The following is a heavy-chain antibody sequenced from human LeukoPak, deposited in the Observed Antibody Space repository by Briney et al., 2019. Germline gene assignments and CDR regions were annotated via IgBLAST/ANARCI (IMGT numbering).Heavy chain of an antibody. CDR2: INHSGST. D-gene: IGHD5-24*01. CDR3: ARDLEPVEMATTQPRNRFDP. J-gene: IGHJ5*02. Sequence: SETLSLTCAVYGGSFSGYYWSWIRQPPGKGLEWIGEINHSGSTNYNPSLKSRVTISVDTSKNQFSLKLSSVTAADTAVYYCARDLEPVEMATTQPRNRFDPWGQGTLVTVSS. V-gene: IGHV4-34*01. CDR1: GGSFSGYY.